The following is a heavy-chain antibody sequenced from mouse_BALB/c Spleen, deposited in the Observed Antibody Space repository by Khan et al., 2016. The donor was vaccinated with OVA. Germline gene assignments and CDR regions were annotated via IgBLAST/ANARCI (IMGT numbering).Heavy chain of an antibody. J-gene: IGHJ2*01. Sequence: VQLKESGPGLVTPSQSLSLTCTVTGYSITSGYAWNWIRQFPGNKLEWMGYISYSGVTSYTPSLKSRISITRDTSKNQFFLQLNSVTTEDTATYYCARGNYYGYYFDYWGQGTTLTVSS. D-gene: IGHD1-1*01. CDR3: ARGNYYGYYFDY. CDR2: ISYSGVT. CDR1: GYSITSGYA. V-gene: IGHV3-2*02.